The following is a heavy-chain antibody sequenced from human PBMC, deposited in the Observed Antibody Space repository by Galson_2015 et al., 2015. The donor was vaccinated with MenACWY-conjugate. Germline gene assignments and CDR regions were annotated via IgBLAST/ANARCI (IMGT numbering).Heavy chain of an antibody. D-gene: IGHD1-14*01. J-gene: IGHJ4*02. V-gene: IGHV3-48*01. Sequence: SLRLSCAVSGFTFSGSSMNWVRQAPGKGLAWVSYISSGGSTTYYADSVEGRFTISRDNFKNSLFLEMNSLRAEDTAVYYCARDPAFTGFDHWGQGVLVTVSS. CDR1: GFTFSGSS. CDR2: ISSGGSTT. CDR3: ARDPAFTGFDH.